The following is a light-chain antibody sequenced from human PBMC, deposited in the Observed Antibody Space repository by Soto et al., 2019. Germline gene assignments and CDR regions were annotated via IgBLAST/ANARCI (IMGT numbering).Light chain of an antibody. CDR2: DAS. CDR1: QSVSNY. CDR3: QHRSNWPLT. J-gene: IGKJ4*01. Sequence: EIVLAQSPTTLSFSRGEGATLSCRASQSVSNYLVWYQQRPGQAPRLLIYDASNRAPGIPARSSGSGSGTDFTLTITSLEPEDFAVYYCQHRSNWPLTFGGGTKVDIK. V-gene: IGKV3-11*01.